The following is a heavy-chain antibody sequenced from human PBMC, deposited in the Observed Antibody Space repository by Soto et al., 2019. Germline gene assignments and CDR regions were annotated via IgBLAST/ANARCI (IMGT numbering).Heavy chain of an antibody. CDR3: ARESGYDSPFDY. CDR1: GGSISSYY. J-gene: IGHJ4*02. D-gene: IGHD5-12*01. Sequence: SETLSLTCTVSGGSISSYYWSWIRQPPGKGLEWIGYIYYSGSTNYNPSLKGRVTISVDTSKNQFSLKLSSVTAADTAVYYCARESGYDSPFDYWGQGTLVTVSS. CDR2: IYYSGST. V-gene: IGHV4-59*01.